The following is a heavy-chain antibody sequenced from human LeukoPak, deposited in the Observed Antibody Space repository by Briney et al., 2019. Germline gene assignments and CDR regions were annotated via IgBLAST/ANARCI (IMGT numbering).Heavy chain of an antibody. CDR1: GFTLRSYG. V-gene: IGHV3-48*02. J-gene: IGHJ4*02. CDR3: ARANYCFDY. Sequence: PGGPWRLPWAPSGFTLRSYGIRWFRQAPGKGLEWVSYISSSSTTIHYADSVKGRFTISKDNAKNSLYLQMNSLRDEDSAVYYCARANYCFDYWGQGTLVTVSS. CDR2: ISSSSTTI. D-gene: IGHD5-24*01.